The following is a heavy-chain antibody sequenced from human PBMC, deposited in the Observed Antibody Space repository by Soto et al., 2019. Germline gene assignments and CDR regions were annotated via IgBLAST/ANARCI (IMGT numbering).Heavy chain of an antibody. V-gene: IGHV3-30*18. CDR1: GFTFFSYG. CDR2: ISYDGSNK. J-gene: IGHJ4*02. Sequence: GSLRRSCAASGFTFFSYGMHWVRQAPGKGLEWVAVISYDGSNKYYGDSVKGRFTISRDNSKNTLYLQMNSLRADDTAVYYCAKDRAGDIYVAARSGLDYWGQGTLVTVSS. D-gene: IGHD3-3*01. CDR3: AKDRAGDIYVAARSGLDY.